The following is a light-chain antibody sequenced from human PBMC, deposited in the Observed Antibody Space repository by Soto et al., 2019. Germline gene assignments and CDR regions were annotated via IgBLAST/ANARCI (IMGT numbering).Light chain of an antibody. CDR2: RNN. CDR3: AAWDDSLSRYV. Sequence: VLTQPPSASGTPGQKLTISFSGSSSNIGSNYVYWYQQLPGTAPKLLIYRNNQRPSGVPDRFSGSKSGTAASLAISGLRSEDEADYNCAAWDDSLSRYVFGTGTKVT. CDR1: SSNIGSNY. J-gene: IGLJ1*01. V-gene: IGLV1-47*01.